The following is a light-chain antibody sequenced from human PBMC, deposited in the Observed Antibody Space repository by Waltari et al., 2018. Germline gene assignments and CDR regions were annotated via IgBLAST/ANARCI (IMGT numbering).Light chain of an antibody. CDR1: KLGEKF. Sequence: SDELTQPTSVSVSPGQTATITCSGHKLGEKFASWYQQKPGQSPVLVIYQDTKRPSGIPERFSGSNSGNTATLTISGTQAMDEADYYCQAWDTSTPVIFGGGTKLTVL. CDR2: QDT. CDR3: QAWDTSTPVI. J-gene: IGLJ2*01. V-gene: IGLV3-1*01.